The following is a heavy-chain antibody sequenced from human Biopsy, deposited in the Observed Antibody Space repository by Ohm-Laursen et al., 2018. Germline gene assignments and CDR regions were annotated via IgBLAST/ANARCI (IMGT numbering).Heavy chain of an antibody. V-gene: IGHV4-59*01. J-gene: IGHJ6*02. CDR2: ISYCGST. Sequence: TLSLTCIVSGGSIRSDYWSWIRQTPGKGLEWIGYISYCGSTNYNPSLKSRVTISVDTSKNQFSLRLNSVTAADTAVYYCARATNSTGWPDYYFYGMDVWGQGTTVTVSS. CDR3: ARATNSTGWPDYYFYGMDV. D-gene: IGHD2/OR15-2a*01. CDR1: GGSIRSDY.